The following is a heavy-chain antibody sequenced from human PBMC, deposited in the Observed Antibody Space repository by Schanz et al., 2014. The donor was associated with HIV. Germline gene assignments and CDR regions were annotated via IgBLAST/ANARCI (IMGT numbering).Heavy chain of an antibody. Sequence: EVQLLESGGGLVQPGGSLRLSCEASGFTFDSQSMNWVRQAPGKGLEWVSSISTSRSYIDYADSVKGRFTISRDNAKNSLYLQMNSLGAEDTAVYYCARDTADIVATITNYYYGMDVWGQGTTVTVSS. V-gene: IGHV3-21*01. CDR2: ISTSRSYI. J-gene: IGHJ6*02. CDR1: GFTFDSQS. CDR3: ARDTADIVATITNYYYGMDV. D-gene: IGHD5-12*01.